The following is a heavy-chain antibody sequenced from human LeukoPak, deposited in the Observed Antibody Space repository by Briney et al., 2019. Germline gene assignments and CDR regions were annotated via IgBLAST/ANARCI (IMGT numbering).Heavy chain of an antibody. J-gene: IGHJ6*04. V-gene: IGHV3-15*01. CDR3: TTPLYCSSTSCSMYYYYGMDV. CDR1: GFTFSNAW. D-gene: IGHD2-2*01. CDR2: IKRKNYGGTT. Sequence: GGSPRLSCAASGFTFSNAWMSWVRQAPGKGLEWVGRIKRKNYGGTTEYAAPVKGRFTISSDDSKNTLYLQMNSLKTDDTAVYYCTTPLYCSSTSCSMYYYYGMDVWGKGTTVTVSS.